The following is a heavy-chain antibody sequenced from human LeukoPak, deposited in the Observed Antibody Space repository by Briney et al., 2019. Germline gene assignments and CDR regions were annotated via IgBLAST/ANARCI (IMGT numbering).Heavy chain of an antibody. CDR1: GGSISSSSYY. J-gene: IGHJ4*02. CDR2: IYYSGST. Sequence: SETLSLTCTVSGGSISSSSYYCGWIRQPPGKGLEWIGSIYYSGSTYYNPSLKSRVTISVDTSKNQFSLKLSSVTAADTAVYYCASAARGVIDYWGQGTLVTVSS. D-gene: IGHD3-10*01. CDR3: ASAARGVIDY. V-gene: IGHV4-39*07.